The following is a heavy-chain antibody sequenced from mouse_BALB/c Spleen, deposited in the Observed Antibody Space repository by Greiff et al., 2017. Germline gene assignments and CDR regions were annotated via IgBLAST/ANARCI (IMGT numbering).Heavy chain of an antibody. J-gene: IGHJ3*01. CDR3: ARDYRSFFAY. CDR1: GYTFTSSW. Sequence: VQLQQSGSVLVRPGASVKLSCKASGYTFTSSWMHWAKQRPGQGLEWIGEIHPNSGNTNYNEKFKGKATLTVDTSSSTAYVDLSSLTSEDSAVYYCARDYRSFFAYWGQGTLVTVSA. CDR2: IHPNSGNT. V-gene: IGHV1S130*01. D-gene: IGHD2-14*01.